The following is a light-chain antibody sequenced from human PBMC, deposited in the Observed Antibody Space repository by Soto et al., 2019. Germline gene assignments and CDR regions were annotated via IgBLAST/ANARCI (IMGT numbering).Light chain of an antibody. J-gene: IGLJ1*01. CDR3: QSYNTSLSSSV. CDR2: GNI. CDR1: SSNIGAHYD. Sequence: QSVLTQPPSVSGAPGQRVTISCTGSSSNIGAHYDVHWYQQLPGTAPKLLIYGNINRPSGVPDRFSGSKSGTSASLAITGLQAEDEADYYCQSYNTSLSSSVFGTGTKLTVL. V-gene: IGLV1-40*01.